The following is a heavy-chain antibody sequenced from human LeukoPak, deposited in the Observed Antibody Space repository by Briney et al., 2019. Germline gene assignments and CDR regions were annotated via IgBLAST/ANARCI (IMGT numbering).Heavy chain of an antibody. V-gene: IGHV1-2*02. CDR1: GYTFTGYY. CDR2: INPNSGGT. CDR3: ARGDTVVVPAAILDY. Sequence: ASVKVSCKASGYTFTGYYMHWVRQAPGQGLEWMGWINPNSGGTNYAQKFQGRVTMTRDTSTSTAYMELSRLRSDDTAVYYCARGDTVVVPAAILDYWGQGTLVTVSS. D-gene: IGHD2-2*01. J-gene: IGHJ4*02.